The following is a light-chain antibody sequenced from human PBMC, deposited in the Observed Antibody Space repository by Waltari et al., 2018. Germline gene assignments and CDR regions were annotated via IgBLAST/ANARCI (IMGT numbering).Light chain of an antibody. CDR3: CSYAGSYTFV. CDR2: DVV. J-gene: IGLJ7*01. V-gene: IGLV2-11*01. Sequence: QSALTQPRSVSGSPGQSVTLSCSGTSSDVGNYNFAPCYQQHPGNAPKLLIYDVVNRPSGVPDRFSGSKSGNTASLTISGLQTEDEADYYCCSYAGSYTFVFGGGTQLTVL. CDR1: SSDVGNYNF.